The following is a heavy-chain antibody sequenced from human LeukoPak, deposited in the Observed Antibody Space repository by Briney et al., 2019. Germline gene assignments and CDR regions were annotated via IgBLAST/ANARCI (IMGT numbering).Heavy chain of an antibody. CDR3: ARVLGYCSSTSCYEDLNWFDP. CDR1: GYTFTSYG. J-gene: IGHJ5*02. Sequence: VASVKVSCKASGYTFTSYGISWVRQAPGQGPEWMGWISAYNGNTNYAQKLQGRVTMTTDTSTRTAYMELSSLRSEDTAVYYCARVLGYCSSTSCYEDLNWFDPWGQGTLVTVSS. V-gene: IGHV1-18*01. CDR2: ISAYNGNT. D-gene: IGHD2-2*01.